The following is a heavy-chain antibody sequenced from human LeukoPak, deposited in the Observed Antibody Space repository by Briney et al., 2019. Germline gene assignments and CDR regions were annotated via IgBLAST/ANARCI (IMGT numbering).Heavy chain of an antibody. Sequence: SETLSLTCTVSGGSISSSSYYWGWIRQPPGKGLEWIGSIYYSGSTYYNPSLKSRVTISVDTSKNQFSLKLSSVTAADTAVYYCARDPYSNRFDPWGQGTLVTVSS. CDR3: ARDPYSNRFDP. V-gene: IGHV4-39*07. D-gene: IGHD6-13*01. CDR1: GGSISSSSYY. CDR2: IYYSGST. J-gene: IGHJ5*02.